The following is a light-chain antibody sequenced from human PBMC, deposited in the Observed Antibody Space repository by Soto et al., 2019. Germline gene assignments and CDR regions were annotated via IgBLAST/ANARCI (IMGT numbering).Light chain of an antibody. J-gene: IGLJ2*01. Sequence: QSVLTQPASVSGSPGQSITISCTGTSSDVGGYNYVSWYQQHPDKAPKLMIYEVSNRPSGVSNRFSGSKSGNTASLTISGLQAEDEAAYSCSSYTSSSTLVVFGGATKLTVL. CDR3: SSYTSSSTLVV. CDR2: EVS. V-gene: IGLV2-14*03. CDR1: SSDVGGYNY.